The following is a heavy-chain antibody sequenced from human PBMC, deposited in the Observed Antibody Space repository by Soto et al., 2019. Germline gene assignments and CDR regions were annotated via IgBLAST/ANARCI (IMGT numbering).Heavy chain of an antibody. J-gene: IGHJ4*02. Sequence: QVQLQESGPGQVKPSETLSLTCRVSGGSMSGYYWSWVRLAPGKGLEWIGYVYYTGSTNYNPSLQSRVSISVDTSNKHFSLSLSLVTAADTAVYFCARSIAVPSGHIDHWGQGIRVTISS. CDR3: ARSIAVPSGHIDH. CDR1: GGSMSGYY. D-gene: IGHD6-6*01. CDR2: VYYTGST. V-gene: IGHV4-59*01.